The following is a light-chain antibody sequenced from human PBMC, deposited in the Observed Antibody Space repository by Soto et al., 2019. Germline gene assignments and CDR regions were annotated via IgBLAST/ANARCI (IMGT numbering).Light chain of an antibody. V-gene: IGLV2-14*03. Sequence: QSALTQPASVSGSPGQSITISCTGTXXXIGSFTFVSWYQQHPGKVPKLMIFDVNRRPSGVSDRFSGSKSGNTASLTISGLQAXXEGXYYCSSYTSSSTHVFGSGTKLTVL. CDR3: SSYTSSSTHV. CDR2: DVN. J-gene: IGLJ1*01. CDR1: XXXIGSFTF.